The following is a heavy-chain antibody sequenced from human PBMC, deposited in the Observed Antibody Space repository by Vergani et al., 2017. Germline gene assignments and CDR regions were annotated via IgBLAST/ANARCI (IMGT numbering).Heavy chain of an antibody. CDR3: ASLYCSSTSCYDAVTGWFDP. Sequence: QLKLQEPGSGLVKPSKTLSLTCAVSCGPISRGGYSWSWIRQPPGKGLEWIGYIYHSGSTYYNPSLKSRVTISVDMSKNQFSLKLSSVTAADTAVYYCASLYCSSTSCYDAVTGWFDPWGQGTLVTVSS. D-gene: IGHD2-2*01. CDR2: IYHSGST. V-gene: IGHV4-30-2*01. J-gene: IGHJ5*02. CDR1: CGPISRGGYS.